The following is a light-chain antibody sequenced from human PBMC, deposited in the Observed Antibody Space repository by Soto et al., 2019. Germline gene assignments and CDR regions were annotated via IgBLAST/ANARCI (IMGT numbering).Light chain of an antibody. CDR1: QSISSY. Sequence: DVQMTQSPSSVSASVGDRVTISCRASQSISSYLNWYQQKPGKAPKLLIYAASSLQSGVPSRFTGSGSGTDFTLTISSLQSEDLATYYCQQSYSTPTFGQGTKVDIK. CDR2: AAS. V-gene: IGKV1-39*01. J-gene: IGKJ1*01. CDR3: QQSYSTPT.